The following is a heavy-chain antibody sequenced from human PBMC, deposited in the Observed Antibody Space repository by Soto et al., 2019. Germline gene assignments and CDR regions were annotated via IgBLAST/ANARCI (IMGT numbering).Heavy chain of an antibody. CDR1: GGSISSYY. J-gene: IGHJ5*02. CDR2: IYTSGST. V-gene: IGHV4-4*07. D-gene: IGHD2-2*01. CDR3: ARDHQYCSSTSCLGWFDP. Sequence: SETLSLTCTVSGGSISSYYWSWIRQPAGKGLEWIGRIYTSGSTNYNPSLKSRVTMSVDTSKNQFSLKLSSVTAADTAVYYCARDHQYCSSTSCLGWFDPWGQGTLVTVPS.